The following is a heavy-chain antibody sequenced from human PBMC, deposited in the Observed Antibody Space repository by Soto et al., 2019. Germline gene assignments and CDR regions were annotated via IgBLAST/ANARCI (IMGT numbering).Heavy chain of an antibody. CDR1: GFFISDNYF. CDR3: AKDRSGLDH. CDR2: IYHDGDT. V-gene: IGHV4-38-2*02. J-gene: IGHJ4*02. D-gene: IGHD6-25*01. Sequence: LETLSLTCAVSGFFISDNYFWGWIRQPPGKGLEWLGSIYHDGDTRYNPSLKSRVSMSVDTSRNQFTVRVTSVNAADSAVYFCAKDRSGLDHWSQGTLVTVSS.